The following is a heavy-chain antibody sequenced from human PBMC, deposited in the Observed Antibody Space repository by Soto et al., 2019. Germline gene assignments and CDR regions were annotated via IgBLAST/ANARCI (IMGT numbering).Heavy chain of an antibody. CDR3: ARVIDCTNGVCAPGGDWFDP. Sequence: GGSLRLSCAASGFTFSDYYMSWIRQAPGKGLEWVSYISSSGSTIYYADSVKGRFTISRDNAKNSLYLQMNSLRAEDTAVYYCARVIDCTNGVCAPGGDWFDPWGQGTLVTVSS. CDR2: ISSSGSTI. D-gene: IGHD2-8*01. CDR1: GFTFSDYY. V-gene: IGHV3-11*01. J-gene: IGHJ5*02.